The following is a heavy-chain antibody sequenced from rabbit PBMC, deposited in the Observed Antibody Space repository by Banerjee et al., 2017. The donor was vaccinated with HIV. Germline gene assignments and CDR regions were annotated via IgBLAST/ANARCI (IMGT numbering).Heavy chain of an antibody. V-gene: IGHV1S40*01. D-gene: IGHD2-1*01. J-gene: IGHJ2*01. CDR3: ARDDYDDYGSWDAFDP. CDR1: GFTISSSYW. CDR2: IDGGKSGST. Sequence: QSLEESGGDLVKPGASLTLTCTASGFTISSSYWICWVRQAPGKGLEWIACIDGGKSGSTYYPSWAKGRFTISKTSSTTVTLQMTSLTAADTATYVCARDDYDDYGSWDAFDPWGPGTLVT.